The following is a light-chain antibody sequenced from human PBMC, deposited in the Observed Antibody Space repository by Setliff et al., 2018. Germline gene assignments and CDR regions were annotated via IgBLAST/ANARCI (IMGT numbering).Light chain of an antibody. Sequence: QSVLTQPASVSGSPGQSITISCTGTSSDVGSYNLVSWYQQHPDKAPKLMIYEGSERPSGVSNRFSGSKSGNTASLTISGLQAEDDADYYCCSYAGSNTWVFGGGTQLTVL. CDR2: EGS. CDR3: CSYAGSNTWV. V-gene: IGLV2-23*01. J-gene: IGLJ3*02. CDR1: SSDVGSYNL.